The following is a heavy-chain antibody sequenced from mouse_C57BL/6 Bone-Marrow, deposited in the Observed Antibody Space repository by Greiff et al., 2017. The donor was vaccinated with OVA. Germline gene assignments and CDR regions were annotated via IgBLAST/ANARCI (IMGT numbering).Heavy chain of an antibody. Sequence: QVQLQQPGAELVRPGTSVKLSCKASGYTFTSYWMHWVKQRPGQGLEWIGVIDPSDSYTNYNQKFKGKATLTVDTSSSTAYMQLSSLTSEDSAVYYCARVLRFPYYYAMDYWGQGTSVTVSS. CDR3: ARVLRFPYYYAMDY. D-gene: IGHD1-1*01. CDR2: IDPSDSYT. CDR1: GYTFTSYW. J-gene: IGHJ4*01. V-gene: IGHV1-59*01.